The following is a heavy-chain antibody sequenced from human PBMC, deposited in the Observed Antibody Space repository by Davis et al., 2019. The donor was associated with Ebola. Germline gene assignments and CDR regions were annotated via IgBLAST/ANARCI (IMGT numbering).Heavy chain of an antibody. D-gene: IGHD3-16*01. V-gene: IGHV3-7*03. CDR2: IKQDGSEK. J-gene: IGHJ3*02. Sequence: PGGSLRLSCAASGFTFSSYSMNWVRQAPGKGLEWVANIKQDGSEKYYVDSVKGRFTISRDNAKNSLYLQMNSLRAEDTAVYYCAKDIRGRPFCDAFDIWGQGTMVTVSS. CDR3: AKDIRGRPFCDAFDI. CDR1: GFTFSSYS.